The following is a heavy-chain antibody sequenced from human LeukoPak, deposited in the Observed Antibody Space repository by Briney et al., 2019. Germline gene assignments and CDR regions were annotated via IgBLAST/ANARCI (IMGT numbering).Heavy chain of an antibody. CDR2: IYYSGST. V-gene: IGHV4-61*01. D-gene: IGHD3-10*01. CDR3: ARGVLTRNLWFGEPFDY. Sequence: SETLSLTCTVSGGSVSSGSYYWSWIRQPPGKGLEWIGYIYYSGSTNYNPSLKSRVTISVDTSKNQFSLKLSSVTAADTAVYYCARGVLTRNLWFGEPFDYWGQGTLVTVSS. J-gene: IGHJ4*02. CDR1: GGSVSSGSYY.